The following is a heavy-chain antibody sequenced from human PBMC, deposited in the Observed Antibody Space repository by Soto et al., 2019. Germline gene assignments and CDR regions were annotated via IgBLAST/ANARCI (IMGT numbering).Heavy chain of an antibody. CDR3: ARGRSRGSSSPYFDY. CDR2: INHSGST. D-gene: IGHD6-6*01. V-gene: IGHV4-34*01. J-gene: IGHJ4*02. CDR1: GGSFSGYY. Sequence: PSETLSLTCAVYGGSFSGYYWSWIRQPPGKGLEWIGEINHSGSTNYNPSLKSRVTISVDTSKNQFSLKLSSVTAADTAVYYCARGRSRGSSSPYFDYWGQGTLVTVSS.